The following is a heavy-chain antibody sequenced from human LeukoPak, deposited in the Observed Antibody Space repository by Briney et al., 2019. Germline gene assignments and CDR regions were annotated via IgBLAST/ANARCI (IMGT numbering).Heavy chain of an antibody. Sequence: TLSLTCAVSGGSISSGGYSWSWIRQPPGKGLEWIGYIYHSGSTYYNPSLKSRVTISVDRSKNQFSLKLSSVTAADTAVYYCAREPPNYGYFDYWGQGTLVTVSS. J-gene: IGHJ4*02. CDR1: GGSISSGGYS. CDR3: AREPPNYGYFDY. CDR2: IYHSGST. V-gene: IGHV4-30-2*01. D-gene: IGHD3-10*01.